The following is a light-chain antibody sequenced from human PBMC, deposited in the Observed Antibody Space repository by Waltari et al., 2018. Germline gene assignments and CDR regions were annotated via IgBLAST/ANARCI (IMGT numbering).Light chain of an antibody. Sequence: QTVVTQEPSLTVSPGGTVTLTCASSAGPVTSGSYPNWFHLKPGQPPTPLIFTTSPKYPGTPARFSGSRLGGKAALTLSPVQAEDEADYYCLLHYNGPWVFGGGTKLTVL. V-gene: IGLV7-43*01. CDR2: TTS. CDR3: LLHYNGPWV. CDR1: AGPVTSGSY. J-gene: IGLJ3*02.